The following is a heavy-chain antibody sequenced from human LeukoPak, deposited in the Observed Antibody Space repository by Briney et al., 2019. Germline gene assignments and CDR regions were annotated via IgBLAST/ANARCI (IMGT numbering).Heavy chain of an antibody. CDR3: ARESLWFGGLSRGAIDY. Sequence: GGSPRLSCAASGFTFSSYWMSWVRQAPGKGLEWVANIKQDGSEKYYVDSVKGRFPISRDHAKNSLYLQMNSLRAEDTAVYYCARESLWFGGLSRGAIDYWGQGTLVTVSS. V-gene: IGHV3-7*01. D-gene: IGHD3-10*01. CDR1: GFTFSSYW. J-gene: IGHJ4*02. CDR2: IKQDGSEK.